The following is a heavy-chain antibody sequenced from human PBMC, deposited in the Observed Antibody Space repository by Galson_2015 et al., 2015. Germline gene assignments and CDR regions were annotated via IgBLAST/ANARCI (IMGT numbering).Heavy chain of an antibody. CDR1: GFTFSSYA. CDR3: AKALDTAMEESWVYFDY. V-gene: IGHV3-23*01. D-gene: IGHD5-18*01. CDR2: ISGSGGST. J-gene: IGHJ4*02. Sequence: SLRLSCAASGFTFSSYAMSWVRQAPGKGLEWVSAISGSGGSTYYADSVKGRFTISRDNSKNTLYLQMNSLRAEDTAVYYCAKALDTAMEESWVYFDYWGQGTLVTVSS.